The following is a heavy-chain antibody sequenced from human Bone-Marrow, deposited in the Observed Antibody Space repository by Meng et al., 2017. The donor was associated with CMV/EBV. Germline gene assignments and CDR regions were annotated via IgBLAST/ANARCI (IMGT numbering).Heavy chain of an antibody. CDR1: GGSISSYY. J-gene: IGHJ4*02. CDR2: IYYSGST. D-gene: IGHD7-27*01. CDR3: ARESPGDRAVDY. Sequence: SETLSLTCTVSGGSISSYYWSWIRQPPGKGLEWIGYIYYSGSTNYNPSLKSRVTIPVDTSKNQFSLKLSSVTAADTAVYYCARESPGDRAVDYWGQGTLVTVSS. V-gene: IGHV4-59*01.